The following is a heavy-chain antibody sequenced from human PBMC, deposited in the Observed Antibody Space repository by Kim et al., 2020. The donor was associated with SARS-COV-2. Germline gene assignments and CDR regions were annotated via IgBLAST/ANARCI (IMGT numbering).Heavy chain of an antibody. V-gene: IGHV3-74*01. J-gene: IGHJ4*02. D-gene: IGHD3-10*01. CDR3: ARDVSGADDY. Sequence: GGSLRLSCATSGFTFSSYWMHWVRQAPGKGLVWVSRTNEDGSVKNYADSVKGRFTIARDNAENTLYLQMNSLTADDTAMYFCARDVSGADDYRGLGTLVTVSS. CDR2: TNEDGSVK. CDR1: GFTFSSYW.